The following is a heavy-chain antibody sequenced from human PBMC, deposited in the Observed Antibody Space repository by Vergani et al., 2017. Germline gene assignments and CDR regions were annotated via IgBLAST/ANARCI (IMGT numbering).Heavy chain of an antibody. Sequence: QVQLVQPGAELKKSGASVKVSCKTPGYTFSNYYMHWVRQAPGQGLEWMGIINPSGGHPNNAQKFQGRVTITRDTSTITVYMELSSLSSEDTAIYYCARGDYGILTGYRYWGQGTLVTGSA. J-gene: IGHJ4*02. CDR1: GYTFSNYY. CDR2: INPSGGHP. D-gene: IGHD3-9*01. V-gene: IGHV1-46*03. CDR3: ARGDYGILTGYRY.